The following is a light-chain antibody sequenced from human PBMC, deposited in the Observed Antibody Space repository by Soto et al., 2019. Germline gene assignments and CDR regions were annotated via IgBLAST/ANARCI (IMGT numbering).Light chain of an antibody. CDR2: TAS. J-gene: IGKJ4*01. CDR1: QGINKF. CDR3: QLYESFPLT. V-gene: IGKV1-16*01. Sequence: DIQMTQSPSSLSASVGDSVTITCRASQGINKFLAWFQQKPGTAPKSLISTASRLQSGVPSRFSGSGSGTHFTLTINNLQPEDFATYYCQLYESFPLTFGGGTMVEIK.